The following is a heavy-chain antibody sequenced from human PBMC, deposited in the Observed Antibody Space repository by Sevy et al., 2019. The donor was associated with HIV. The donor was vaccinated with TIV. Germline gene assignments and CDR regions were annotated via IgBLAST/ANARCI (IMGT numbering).Heavy chain of an antibody. D-gene: IGHD3-22*01. CDR3: AITKDYYDSSGYPFDY. CDR1: GYTLIQLS. CDR2: FDPEDGET. J-gene: IGHJ4*02. V-gene: IGHV1-24*01. Sequence: ASVKVSCKVSGYTLIQLSMHWVRQVPGKGLEWMGSFDPEDGETIYAQKFQGRVTMTEDTSTDTAYIELSSLKSEDTAIFYCAITKDYYDSSGYPFDYWGQGTLVTVSS.